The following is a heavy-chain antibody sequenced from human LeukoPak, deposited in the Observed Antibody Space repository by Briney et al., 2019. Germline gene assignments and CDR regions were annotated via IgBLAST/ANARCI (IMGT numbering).Heavy chain of an antibody. CDR1: GYSISSGYY. D-gene: IGHD3-10*01. J-gene: IGHJ3*02. CDR2: IYHSGST. Sequence: SETLSLTCAVSGYSISSGYYWGWIRQPPGKGLEWIGSIYHSGSTYYNPSLKSRVTISVDTSKNQFSLKLSSVTAADTAVYDCARPGGYAFDIWGQGTMVTVSS. V-gene: IGHV4-38-2*01. CDR3: ARPGGYAFDI.